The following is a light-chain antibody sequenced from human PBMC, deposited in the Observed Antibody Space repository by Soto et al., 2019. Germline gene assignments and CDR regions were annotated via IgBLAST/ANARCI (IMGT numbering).Light chain of an antibody. V-gene: IGKV1-5*03. J-gene: IGKJ4*01. CDR2: KAS. CDR1: QSISNL. Sequence: DIQMTQSPSTLSASVGDRVTITCRASQSISNLLAWYQQKPGKAPKLLIYKASSLESGVPSRFSGSGSGTEFTLTISSLQTDDFATYYCQQYKSYFLTFGGGTKVEIK. CDR3: QQYKSYFLT.